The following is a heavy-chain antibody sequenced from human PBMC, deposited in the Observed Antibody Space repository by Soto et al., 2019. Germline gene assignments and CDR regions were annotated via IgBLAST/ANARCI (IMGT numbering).Heavy chain of an antibody. CDR3: AKKFLIEAGNEVFDA. D-gene: IGHD1-1*01. V-gene: IGHV3-23*01. J-gene: IGHJ5*02. CDR1: GFSFSSYS. CDR2: IGTRGRPT. Sequence: EVQLLESGGGLVQPGGSLRLSCTASGFSFSSYSMTWVRQAPGKGLEWVSIIGTRGRPTYYADSVKGRFTISRDNSRNILYLQMDSLRAEDTAQYFCAKKFLIEAGNEVFDAWGQGTLVTVSS.